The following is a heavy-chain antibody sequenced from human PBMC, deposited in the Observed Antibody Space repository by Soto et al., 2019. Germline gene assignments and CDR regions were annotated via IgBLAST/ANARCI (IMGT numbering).Heavy chain of an antibody. CDR1: GFSLSTSGVG. CDR2: IYWDDDK. V-gene: IGHV2-5*02. CDR3: AHRRDLVPAAPPALYSWFDP. D-gene: IGHD2-2*01. Sequence: QITLKESGPTLVKPTQTLTLTCTFSGFSLSTSGVGVGWIRQPPGKALEWLALIYWDDDKRYSPSLKSRLTLTKDTHXXQXVXXMTDMDPADTATYYCAHRRDLVPAAPPALYSWFDPWGEGPLVTVSS. J-gene: IGHJ5*02.